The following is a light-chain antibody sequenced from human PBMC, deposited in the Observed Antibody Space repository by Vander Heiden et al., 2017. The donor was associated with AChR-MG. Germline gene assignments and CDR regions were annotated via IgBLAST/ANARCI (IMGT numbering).Light chain of an antibody. CDR3: QAWDSSTGGFV. CDR2: QDS. J-gene: IGLJ1*01. Sequence: SYELTQPPSVSVSPGQPASITCSADKLGDKYACWYQQKPGQSPVLVIYQDSKRPSEIPERFSGSNSGNTATLTISGTQAMDEADYYCQAWDSSTGGFVFGTGTKVTVL. CDR1: KLGDKY. V-gene: IGLV3-1*01.